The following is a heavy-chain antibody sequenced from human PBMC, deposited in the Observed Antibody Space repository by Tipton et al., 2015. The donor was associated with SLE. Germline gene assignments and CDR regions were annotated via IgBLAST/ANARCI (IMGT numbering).Heavy chain of an antibody. CDR2: IFYSGST. CDR1: GGSISRCH. Sequence: TLSLTCTLSGGSISRCHWNWVRQPPGKGLDWIGYIFYSGSTNYNPSLKSRVTISLDTSKNQFSLKLSSVTAADTAVYYCARAWSYSTGWYYDLWGRGTLVTVSS. J-gene: IGHJ2*01. D-gene: IGHD6-19*01. V-gene: IGHV4-59*01. CDR3: ARAWSYSTGWYYDL.